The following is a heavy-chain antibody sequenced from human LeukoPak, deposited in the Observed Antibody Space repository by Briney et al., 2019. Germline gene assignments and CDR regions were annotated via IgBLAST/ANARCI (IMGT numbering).Heavy chain of an antibody. V-gene: IGHV4-34*01. D-gene: IGHD2-2*01. Sequence: PSETLSLTCAVYGVSFSGYYWSWIRQPPGKGLEWIGEINHSGSTNYNPSLKSRVTISVDTSKNQFSLKLSSVTAADTAVYYCARETDIVVVPASAGWFDPWGQGTLVTVSS. J-gene: IGHJ5*02. CDR2: INHSGST. CDR3: ARETDIVVVPASAGWFDP. CDR1: GVSFSGYY.